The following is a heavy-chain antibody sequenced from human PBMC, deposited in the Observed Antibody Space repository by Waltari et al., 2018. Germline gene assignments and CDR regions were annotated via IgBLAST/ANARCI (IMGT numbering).Heavy chain of an antibody. J-gene: IGHJ4*02. CDR2: IFYSGST. Sequence: QLQLQESGPGLVKPSETLSLTCTVSGDSISRNTFFWGWIRQSPGKGLDWVGSIFYSGSTYYNPSLKSRVTISLDTSKSQFSLKLGSLTAADTAVYYCARGRNFGDLWSQISRGGRFDSWGQGTLVTVSS. D-gene: IGHD3-3*01. CDR1: GDSISRNTFF. CDR3: ARGRNFGDLWSQISRGGRFDS. V-gene: IGHV4-39*07.